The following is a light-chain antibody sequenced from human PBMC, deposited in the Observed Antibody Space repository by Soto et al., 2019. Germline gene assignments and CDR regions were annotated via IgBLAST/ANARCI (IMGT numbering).Light chain of an antibody. CDR2: SNS. CDR3: AAWDDSLNGQGV. Sequence: QSVLTQPPSASGTPGQRVTISCSGSSSNIGSNTVNWYQQLPGTAPKLLIYSNSQRPSGVPDRFSGSKSGTSASLAISGLQSEDEADYYCAAWDDSLNGQGVFGTGTKVTV. CDR1: SSNIGSNT. V-gene: IGLV1-44*01. J-gene: IGLJ1*01.